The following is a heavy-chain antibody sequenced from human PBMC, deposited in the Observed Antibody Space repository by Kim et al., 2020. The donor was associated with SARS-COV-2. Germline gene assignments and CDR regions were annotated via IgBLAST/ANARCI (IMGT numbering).Heavy chain of an antibody. J-gene: IGHJ4*02. D-gene: IGHD3-10*01. Sequence: SETLSLTYTVSGCSISSGGYYWSWIRQHPGKGLEWIGYIYYSGSTYYNPSLKRRVTISVDTSKNQFSLKLSSVTAADTAVYYCARDSRGSTAMAFDYWGQGTLVTVSS. CDR3: ARDSRGSTAMAFDY. CDR2: IYYSGST. V-gene: IGHV4-31*03. CDR1: GCSISSGGYY.